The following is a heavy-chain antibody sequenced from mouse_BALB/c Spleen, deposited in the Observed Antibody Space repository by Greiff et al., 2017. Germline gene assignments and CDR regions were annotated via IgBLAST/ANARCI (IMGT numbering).Heavy chain of an antibody. CDR3: ARSLLTGVYYYAMDY. Sequence: EVQLQQSGAELVKPGASVKLSCTASGFNIKDTYMHWVKQRPEQGLEWIGRIDPANGNTKYDPKFQGKATITADTSSNTAYLQLSSLTSEDTAVYYCARSLLTGVYYYAMDYWGQGTSVTVSS. J-gene: IGHJ4*01. V-gene: IGHV14-3*02. CDR2: IDPANGNT. CDR1: GFNIKDTY. D-gene: IGHD4-1*01.